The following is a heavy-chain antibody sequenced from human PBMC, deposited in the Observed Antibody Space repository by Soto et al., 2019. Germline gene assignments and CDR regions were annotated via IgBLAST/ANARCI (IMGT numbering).Heavy chain of an antibody. V-gene: IGHV1-69*13. Sequence: SLKVSCKASGGTFSSYAISWVRQAPGQGLEWMGGIIPIFGTANYAQKFQGRVTITADESTSTAYMELSSLRSGDTAVYYCARSREGRDYDFWSGYLIDAFDIWGQGTMVTVSS. CDR2: IIPIFGTA. J-gene: IGHJ3*02. CDR1: GGTFSSYA. D-gene: IGHD3-3*01. CDR3: ARSREGRDYDFWSGYLIDAFDI.